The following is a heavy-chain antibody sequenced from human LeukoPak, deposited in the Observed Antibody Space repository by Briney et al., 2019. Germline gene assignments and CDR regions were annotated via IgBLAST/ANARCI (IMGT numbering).Heavy chain of an antibody. CDR3: ARALRYGDYDDY. V-gene: IGHV3-53*01. CDR2: IYSGGST. Sequence: GGSLRLSCAASGFTVSSNYMSWVRQGPGKGLEWVSVIYSGGSTYYADSVKGRFTISRDNSKNTLYLQMNSLRAEDTAVYYCARALRYGDYDDYWGQGTLVTVSS. J-gene: IGHJ4*02. D-gene: IGHD4-17*01. CDR1: GFTVSSNY.